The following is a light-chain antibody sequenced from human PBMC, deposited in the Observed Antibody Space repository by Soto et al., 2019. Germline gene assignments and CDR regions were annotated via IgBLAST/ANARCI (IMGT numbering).Light chain of an antibody. CDR1: SSDVGGYNY. CDR2: EVS. Sequence: QSALTQPPSASGSPGQSVTISCTGSSSDVGGYNYVSWYQPHPGKAPKLMIYEVSKRPAGVPDRLSGSKSGNTASLTVSGLQAEDEAAYYCSSYGGSNTVVFGGGTKLTVL. J-gene: IGLJ2*01. V-gene: IGLV2-8*01. CDR3: SSYGGSNTVV.